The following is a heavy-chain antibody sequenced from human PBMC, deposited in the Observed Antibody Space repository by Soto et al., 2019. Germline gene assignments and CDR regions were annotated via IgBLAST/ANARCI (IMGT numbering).Heavy chain of an antibody. CDR2: LYSGGNT. CDR3: AKGPHSASVYYYMDV. Sequence: GGSLRLSCAASGLTVSSNYMSWVRKATGKGLEWVSVLYSGGNTYYADSVKGRFTVSRESAKNSLYLQMNSLTAGDTAVYYCAKGPHSASVYYYMDVWGKGTTVTVSS. J-gene: IGHJ6*03. V-gene: IGHV3-66*01. CDR1: GLTVSSNY. D-gene: IGHD4-17*01.